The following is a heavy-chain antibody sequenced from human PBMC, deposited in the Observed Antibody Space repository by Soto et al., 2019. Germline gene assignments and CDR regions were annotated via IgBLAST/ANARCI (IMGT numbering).Heavy chain of an antibody. D-gene: IGHD3-16*01. CDR1: GFTFRTDW. Sequence: EVQLVESGGGLVQPGGSLRLSCAASGFTFRTDWMHWVRQVAGKGLEWVSHINTDGSDTSYADSVKGRFTISRDNAKNTLYLQMNNLRAEDTALYHCGSPTVGGFDRWGQGTLVTVSS. V-gene: IGHV3-74*01. J-gene: IGHJ4*02. CDR3: GSPTVGGFDR. CDR2: INTDGSDT.